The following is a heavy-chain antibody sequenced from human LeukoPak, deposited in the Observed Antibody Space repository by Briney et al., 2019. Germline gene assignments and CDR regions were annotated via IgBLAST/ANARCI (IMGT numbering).Heavy chain of an antibody. J-gene: IGHJ6*02. CDR1: GYTFTSYY. CDR2: INPSGGST. V-gene: IGHV1-46*01. CDR3: ARDTPRHGSSYYYYYGMDA. Sequence: GASVKVSRKASGYTFTSYYMHWVRQAPGQGLEWMGIINPSGGSTSYAQKFQGRVTMTRDTSTSTVYMELSSLRSEDTAVYYCARDTPRHGSSYYYYYGMDAWGQGTTVTVSS.